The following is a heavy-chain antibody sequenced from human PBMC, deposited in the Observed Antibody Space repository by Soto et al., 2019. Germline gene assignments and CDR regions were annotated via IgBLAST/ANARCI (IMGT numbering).Heavy chain of an antibody. CDR1: GFSLSNARMG. V-gene: IGHV2-26*01. J-gene: IGHJ5*02. CDR3: ARDWVREALWSGPAINWFDP. D-gene: IGHD3-3*01. Sequence: QVTLKESGPVLVKPTETLTLTCTVSGFSLSNARMGVSWIRQPPGKALEWLAHIFSNDEKSYNTSLKSRLTIPQHPSKSQVVLTMTTMDPVDTATYYCARDWVREALWSGPAINWFDPWGQGTLVTVSS. CDR2: IFSNDEK.